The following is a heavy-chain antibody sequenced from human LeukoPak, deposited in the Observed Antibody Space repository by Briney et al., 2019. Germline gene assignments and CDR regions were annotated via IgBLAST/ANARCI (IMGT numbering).Heavy chain of an antibody. J-gene: IGHJ4*02. CDR1: GGSISSYY. CDR3: ARQSRGAAAGNDY. CDR2: IYYSGST. V-gene: IGHV4-59*08. Sequence: SETLSLTCSVSGGSISSYYWSWIRQPPGKGLEWIGYIYYSGSTNYNPSLKSRVTISVDMSKNQFSLKLSSVTAADTAVYYCARQSRGAAAGNDYWGQGTLVTVST. D-gene: IGHD6-13*01.